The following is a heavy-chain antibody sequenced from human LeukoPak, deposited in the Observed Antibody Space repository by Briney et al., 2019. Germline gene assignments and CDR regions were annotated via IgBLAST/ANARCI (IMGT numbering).Heavy chain of an antibody. CDR1: GFTFSSYS. Sequence: KTGGSLRLSCAASGFTFSSYSMNWVRQAPGKGLEWVSSISSSSSYIYSADSVKGRFTISRDNAKNSLYLQMNSLRAEDTAVYYCARGLDYWGQGTLVTVSS. V-gene: IGHV3-21*01. CDR3: ARGLDY. J-gene: IGHJ4*02. CDR2: ISSSSSYI.